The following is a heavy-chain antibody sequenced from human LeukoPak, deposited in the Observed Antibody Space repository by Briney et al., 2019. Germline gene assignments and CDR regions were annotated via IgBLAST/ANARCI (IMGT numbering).Heavy chain of an antibody. V-gene: IGHV3-23*01. J-gene: IGHJ4*02. D-gene: IGHD6-6*01. CDR1: GFTFSSYA. CDR2: ISGRGGSK. Sequence: GGSLRLSCAASGFTFSSYAMNWVRQAPGKGLEWVSGISGRGGSKHYADSVKGRFTISRDNAKNSLYLQMNSLRAEDTAVYYCARAGSSSSGNDYWGQGTLVTVSS. CDR3: ARAGSSSSGNDY.